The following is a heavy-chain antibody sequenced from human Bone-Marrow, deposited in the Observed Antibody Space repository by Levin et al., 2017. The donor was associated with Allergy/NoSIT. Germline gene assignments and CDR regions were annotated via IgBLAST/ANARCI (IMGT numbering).Heavy chain of an antibody. CDR2: IDPTRGAT. CDR3: ARGGASSNDY. J-gene: IGHJ4*02. Sequence: ASVKVSCSVSGYTFSDYYIHWIRQTPGQGLEWIGWIDPTRGATQFAEKFHARVVLTWDSSISTAYMELGKLRSDDTALYYCARGGASSNDYWGQGTLVTVSS. CDR1: GYTFSDYY. V-gene: IGHV1-2*02. D-gene: IGHD6-13*01.